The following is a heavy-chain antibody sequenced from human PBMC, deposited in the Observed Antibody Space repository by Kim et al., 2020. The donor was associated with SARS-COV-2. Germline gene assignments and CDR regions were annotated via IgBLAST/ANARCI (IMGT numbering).Heavy chain of an antibody. CDR1: GFTFSSYA. J-gene: IGHJ4*02. Sequence: GGSLRLSCAASGFTFSSYAMSWVRQAPGKGPEWVSVISGSGESKYYADSVKGRFTISRDNSKNTLYLQMSSLGAEDTAVYYCAKGMVAATEGYFDYWGRG. CDR2: ISGSGESK. V-gene: IGHV3-23*01. D-gene: IGHD2-15*01. CDR3: AKGMVAATEGYFDY.